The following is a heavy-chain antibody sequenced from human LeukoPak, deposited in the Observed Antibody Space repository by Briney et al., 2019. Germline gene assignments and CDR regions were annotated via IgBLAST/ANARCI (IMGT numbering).Heavy chain of an antibody. CDR3: AKWGDYDILTGYYVSDF. CDR2: ITGSGDTT. J-gene: IGHJ4*02. V-gene: IGHV3-23*01. D-gene: IGHD3-9*01. CDR1: GFIFRNYA. Sequence: PGGSLRLSCAASGFIFRNYAMSWVRQAPGKGLEWVSAITGSGDTTYYADSVKGRFTISRDNSKNTLYVKMNTLRAEETAVYYCAKWGDYDILTGYYVSDFWGQGTLVTVSS.